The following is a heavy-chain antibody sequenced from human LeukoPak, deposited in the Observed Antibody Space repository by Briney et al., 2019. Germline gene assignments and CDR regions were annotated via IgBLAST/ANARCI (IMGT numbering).Heavy chain of an antibody. D-gene: IGHD6-19*01. CDR3: ARVWQWLAWNWFDP. V-gene: IGHV1-2*02. CDR1: GYTFTGYY. Sequence: WASVKVSCKASGYTFTGYYMHWVRQAPGQGLEWMGWINPNSGGTNYAQKFQGRVTMTRDTSISTAYMELSRLRSDDTAVYYCARVWQWLAWNWFDPWTHGTLVTGSS. CDR2: INPNSGGT. J-gene: IGHJ5*02.